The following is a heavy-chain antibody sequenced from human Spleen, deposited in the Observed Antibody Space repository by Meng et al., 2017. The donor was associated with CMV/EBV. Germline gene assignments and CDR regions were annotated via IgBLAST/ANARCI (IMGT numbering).Heavy chain of an antibody. CDR1: GYTFTGYY. D-gene: IGHD6-19*01. V-gene: IGHV1-2*02. CDR2: INPKSGGT. Sequence: ASVKVSCKASGYTFTGYYMHWVRQAPGQGLEWVGWINPKSGGTIYAQKFQGRVTMTRDTSSSTAYMELSSLRSDDTAVYYCARGGSSGWYDNWFDPWGQGTLVTVSS. J-gene: IGHJ5*02. CDR3: ARGGSSGWYDNWFDP.